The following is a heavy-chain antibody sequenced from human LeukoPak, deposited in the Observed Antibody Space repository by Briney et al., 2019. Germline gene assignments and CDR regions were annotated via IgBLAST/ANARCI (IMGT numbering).Heavy chain of an antibody. CDR3: AKDERAISRSYYAVHYNWFDP. CDR1: GFTFSSYA. D-gene: IGHD1-26*01. V-gene: IGHV3-23*01. CDR2: ITGSGGST. Sequence: GGSLRLSCAASGFTFSSYAMSWVRQAPGKGLEWVSAITGSGGSTYYPDSVKGRFTISRDNSKNTLYLQMNRLRAEDTAVYYCAKDERAISRSYYAVHYNWFDPWGQGTLVTVPS. J-gene: IGHJ5*02.